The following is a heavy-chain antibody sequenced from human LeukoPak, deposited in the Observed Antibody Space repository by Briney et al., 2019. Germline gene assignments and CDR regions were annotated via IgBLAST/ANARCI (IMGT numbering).Heavy chain of an antibody. Sequence: GGSLRLSCAASGFTFSNYAMHWVRQAPGKGLEWVAVISYDGSNKYYADSVKGRFTISRDNSKNTLYLQMNSLRAEDTAVYYCARLGKSSSPFDYWGQGTLVTVSS. J-gene: IGHJ4*02. CDR3: ARLGKSSSPFDY. D-gene: IGHD6-6*01. CDR2: ISYDGSNK. CDR1: GFTFSNYA. V-gene: IGHV3-30*03.